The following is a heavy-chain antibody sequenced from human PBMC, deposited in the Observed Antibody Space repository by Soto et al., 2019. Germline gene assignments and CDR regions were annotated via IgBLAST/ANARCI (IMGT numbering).Heavy chain of an antibody. D-gene: IGHD6-19*01. Sequence: PGGSLRLSCAASGFTFSSYGMHWVRQAPGKGLEWVAVISYDGSNKYYADSVKGRFTISRDNSKNTLYLQMNSLRAEDTAVYYCAKEEQSGWPTMPFDYWGQGTLVTVSS. V-gene: IGHV3-30*18. CDR1: GFTFSSYG. CDR2: ISYDGSNK. J-gene: IGHJ4*02. CDR3: AKEEQSGWPTMPFDY.